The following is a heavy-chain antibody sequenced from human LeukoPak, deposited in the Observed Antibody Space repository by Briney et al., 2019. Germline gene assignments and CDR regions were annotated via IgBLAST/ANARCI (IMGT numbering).Heavy chain of an antibody. D-gene: IGHD2-21*01. CDR2: IWYDGGNK. V-gene: IGHV3-33*01. CDR1: GFTFSSYG. J-gene: IGHJ5*02. Sequence: PGGSLRLSCAASGFTFSSYGMHWVRQAPGKGLEWVAVIWYDGGNKYYADSVKGRFTISRDNSKNTLYLQMNSLRAEDTAVYYCARDYCGGDCYSFDPWGQGTLVTVSS. CDR3: ARDYCGGDCYSFDP.